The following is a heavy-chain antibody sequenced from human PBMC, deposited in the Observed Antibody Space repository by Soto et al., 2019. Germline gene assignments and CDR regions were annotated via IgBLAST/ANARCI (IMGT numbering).Heavy chain of an antibody. CDR1: GFTFSSYG. V-gene: IGHV3-33*01. CDR3: ARAKYSSGWRGGAFDI. CDR2: IWYDGSNK. D-gene: IGHD6-19*01. Sequence: QVQLVESGGGVVQPGRSLRLSCAASGFTFSSYGMHWVRQAPGKGLEGVAVIWYDGSNKYYADSVKGRFTISRDNSKNTLYLQMNSLRAEDTAVYYCARAKYSSGWRGGAFDIWGQGTMVTVSS. J-gene: IGHJ3*02.